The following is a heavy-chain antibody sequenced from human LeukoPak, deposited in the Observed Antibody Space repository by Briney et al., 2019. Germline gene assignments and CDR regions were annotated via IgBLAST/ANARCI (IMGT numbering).Heavy chain of an antibody. CDR1: GYTFSSYG. V-gene: IGHV1-69*13. D-gene: IGHD6-19*01. Sequence: ASVKVSCKASGYTFSSYGISWVRQAPGQGLEWMGGIIPIFGTANYAQKFQGRVTITADESTSTAYMELSSLRSEDTAVYYCAREGGEAVDRSWFDPWGQGTLVTVSS. CDR2: IIPIFGTA. CDR3: AREGGEAVDRSWFDP. J-gene: IGHJ5*02.